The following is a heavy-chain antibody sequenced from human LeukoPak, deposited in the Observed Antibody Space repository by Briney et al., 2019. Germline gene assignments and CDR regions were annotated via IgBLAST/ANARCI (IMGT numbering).Heavy chain of an antibody. CDR3: ARDSDVAYCGGDCYSGWFDP. CDR1: GGSISSSGYY. J-gene: IGHJ5*02. Sequence: SETLSLTCTVSGGSISSSGYYWSWIRQTPGKGLEWIGTVYYSGSAYYNPSLKTQVTISVDTSKNQFSLKLSSVTAADTAVYYCARDSDVAYCGGDCYSGWFDPWGQGTLVTVSS. CDR2: VYYSGSA. V-gene: IGHV4-39*02. D-gene: IGHD2-21*02.